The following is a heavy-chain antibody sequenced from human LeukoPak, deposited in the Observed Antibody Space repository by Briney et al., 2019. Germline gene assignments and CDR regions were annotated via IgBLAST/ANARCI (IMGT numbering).Heavy chain of an antibody. J-gene: IGHJ6*03. D-gene: IGHD3-22*01. CDR2: ISGSGDST. CDR1: GFTFSSYA. V-gene: IGHV3-23*01. CDR3: AKGSCDSSGYYYAYYYYYMDV. Sequence: GGSLRLSCAASGFTFSSYAMSWVRQAPGKGLEWVSAISGSGDSTYYADSVKGRFTISRDNSKNTLYLQMNSLRAEDTAVYYCAKGSCDSSGYYYAYYYYYMDVWGKGTTVTVSS.